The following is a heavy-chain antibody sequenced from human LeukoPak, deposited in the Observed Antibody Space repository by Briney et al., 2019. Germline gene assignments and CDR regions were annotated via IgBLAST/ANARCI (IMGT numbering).Heavy chain of an antibody. CDR1: GFTFSSYG. CDR2: IRYDGSNK. J-gene: IGHJ4*02. Sequence: PGGSLRLSCAASGFTFSSYGMHWVRQAPGKGLEWVAFIRYDGSNKYYADSVKGRFTISRDNAKNSLYLQMNSLRAEDTAVYYCARDLSFEYSSSSAPGYFDYWGQGTLVTVSS. D-gene: IGHD6-6*01. CDR3: ARDLSFEYSSSSAPGYFDY. V-gene: IGHV3-30*02.